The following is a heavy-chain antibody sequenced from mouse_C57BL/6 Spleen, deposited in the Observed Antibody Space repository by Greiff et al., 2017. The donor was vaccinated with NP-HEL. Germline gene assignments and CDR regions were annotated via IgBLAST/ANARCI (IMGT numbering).Heavy chain of an antibody. CDR2: IYPRDGST. CDR3: ARMTDWYFDV. CDR1: GYTFTDHT. Sequence: VKLVESDAELVKPGASVKISCKVSGYTFTDHTIHWMKQRPEQGLEWIGYIYPRDGSTTYNEKYKGKATLTADKSSRTAYMQLNSLTSEDSAGYFCARMTDWYFDVWGTGTTVTVSS. V-gene: IGHV1-78*01. J-gene: IGHJ1*03.